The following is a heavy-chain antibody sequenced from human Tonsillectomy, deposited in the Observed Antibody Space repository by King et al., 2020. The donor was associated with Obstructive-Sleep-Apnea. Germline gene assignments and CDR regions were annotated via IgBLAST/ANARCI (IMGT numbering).Heavy chain of an antibody. V-gene: IGHV3-30*18. CDR3: AKADVYWCGGFVPHYHYYGMDV. J-gene: IGHJ6*02. CDR1: GFTFSSYG. CDR2: ISDDGSNK. D-gene: IGHD3-10*01. Sequence: VQLVESGGGVVQPGRSLRLSCAASGFTFSSYGMHWVRQAPGKGLEWVAVISDDGSNKYYADSVKGRFTISRDNSKNTLYLQMNSLRAEDTTVYYCAKADVYWCGGFVPHYHYYGMDVWGQGTTVTVSS.